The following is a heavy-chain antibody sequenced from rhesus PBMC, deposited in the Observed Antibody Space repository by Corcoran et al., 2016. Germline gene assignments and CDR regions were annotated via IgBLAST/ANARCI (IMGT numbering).Heavy chain of an antibody. CDR3: ARGSGGHGLDS. CDR1: GGSISDNY. CDR2: ITVSVGTT. J-gene: IGHJ6*01. V-gene: IGHV4-173*01. Sequence: QVQLQESGPGLVKPSETLSLTCAVSGGSISDNYWSGIRQSPGKGLEWIGRITVSVGTTDYSPSLKSRIAISTDTSKNHFSLKLTSVTAADTAIYYCARGSGGHGLDSWGQGVVVTVSS. D-gene: IGHD2-39*02.